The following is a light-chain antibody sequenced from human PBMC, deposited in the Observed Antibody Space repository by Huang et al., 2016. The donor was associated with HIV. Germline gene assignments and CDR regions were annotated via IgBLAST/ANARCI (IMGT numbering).Light chain of an antibody. Sequence: DIQITQSPSSLSASVGDRVIITCRASQNINRYLNWYQQQTGKAPKLLISGASKLQSGVPSSFSGSGSGTHFTLASSSLQPEDSATYYCQQSAVTPRTFGQGTKLEI. J-gene: IGKJ2*01. CDR3: QQSAVTPRT. CDR2: GAS. CDR1: QNINRY. V-gene: IGKV1-39*01.